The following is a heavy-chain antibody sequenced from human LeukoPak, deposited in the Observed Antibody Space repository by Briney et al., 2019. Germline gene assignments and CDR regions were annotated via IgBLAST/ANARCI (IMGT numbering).Heavy chain of an antibody. J-gene: IGHJ4*02. V-gene: IGHV3-11*01. D-gene: IGHD4-11*01. CDR1: GFTFSDYY. CDR2: ISSIGSTI. Sequence: GGSLRLSCAASGFTFSDYYMSWIRQAPGKGLEWVSYISSIGSTIYYADSVKGRFTISMDNAKNSLYLQMNSLRAEDTAVYYCARDYDYSNWGYFAYWGQGTLVTVSS. CDR3: ARDYDYSNWGYFAY.